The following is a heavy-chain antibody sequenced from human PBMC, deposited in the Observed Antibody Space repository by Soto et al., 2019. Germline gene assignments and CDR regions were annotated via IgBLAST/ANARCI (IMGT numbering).Heavy chain of an antibody. CDR3: ARDNLRWPMDV. Sequence: QVQLVQSGAEVKKPGASVKVSCKASGYTFTSYAISWVRQAPGPGLEWMGWISAYNCNTNYAQKLQGRVTMTTDTSKRTADMELRSLRSDDTAVYYCARDNLRWPMDVWGQGTTVAVSS. V-gene: IGHV1-18*01. CDR1: GYTFTSYA. J-gene: IGHJ6*02. CDR2: ISAYNCNT.